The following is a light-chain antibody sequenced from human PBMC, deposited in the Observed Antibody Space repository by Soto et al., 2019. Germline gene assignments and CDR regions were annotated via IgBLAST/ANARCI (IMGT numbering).Light chain of an antibody. CDR3: QQYNNWPPKGFT. CDR2: DAS. Sequence: EIVLTQSPATLSLSPGERATLSCRASESVSSFLAWYQQKPGQPPRLLIYDASTRATGIPARFSGSGSGTDFTLTISSLEPEDFAVYYCQQYNNWPPKGFTFGPGTKVDIK. CDR1: ESVSSF. J-gene: IGKJ3*01. V-gene: IGKV3-11*01.